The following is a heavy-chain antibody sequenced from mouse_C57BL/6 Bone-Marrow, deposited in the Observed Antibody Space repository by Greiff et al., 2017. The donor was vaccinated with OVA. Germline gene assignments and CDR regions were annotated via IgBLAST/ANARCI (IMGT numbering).Heavy chain of an antibody. J-gene: IGHJ4*01. CDR2: ISNGGGST. V-gene: IGHV5-12*01. Sequence: EVKLVESGGGLVQPGGSLKLSCAASGFTFSDYYMYWVRQTPEQRLEWVAYISNGGGSTYYPDTVQGRFTISRDNAKNTLYLQMSRLKSEDTAMYYCARRGKDAMDYWGQGTAVTVSS. D-gene: IGHD1-3*01. CDR3: ARRGKDAMDY. CDR1: GFTFSDYY.